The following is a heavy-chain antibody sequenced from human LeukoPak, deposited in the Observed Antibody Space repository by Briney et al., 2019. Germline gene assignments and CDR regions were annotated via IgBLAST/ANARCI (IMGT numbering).Heavy chain of an antibody. V-gene: IGHV1-2*02. D-gene: IGHD5-18*01. CDR2: INPNSGGT. CDR3: ARAPGLRIQLWLRATDY. CDR1: GYTFTGYY. Sequence: ASVKVSCKASGYTFTGYYMHWVRQAPGQGLEWMGWINPNSGGTNYAQKFQGRVTMTRDTSISTAYMELSRLRSDDTAVYYCARAPGLRIQLWLRATDYWGQGTLVTVSS. J-gene: IGHJ4*02.